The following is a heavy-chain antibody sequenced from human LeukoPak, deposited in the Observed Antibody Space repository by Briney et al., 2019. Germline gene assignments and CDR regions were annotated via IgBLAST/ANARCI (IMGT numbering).Heavy chain of an antibody. CDR2: INSDGSST. Sequence: GGSLSLSCAASGFTFSSYWMHWVRQAPGKGLVWVSRINSDGSSTSYADSVKGRFTIPRDNAKNTLYLQMNSLRAEDTAVYYCARASVQGQWLIHYYYYYMDVWGKGTTVTVSS. CDR1: GFTFSSYW. D-gene: IGHD6-19*01. J-gene: IGHJ6*03. CDR3: ARASVQGQWLIHYYYYYMDV. V-gene: IGHV3-74*01.